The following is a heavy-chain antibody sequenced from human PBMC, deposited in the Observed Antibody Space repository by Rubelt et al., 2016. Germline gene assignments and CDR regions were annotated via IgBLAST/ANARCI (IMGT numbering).Heavy chain of an antibody. CDR1: GFTFSNYA. Sequence: VQLVESGGDLVQPGGSLKLSCAASGFTFSNYAMSWVRQAPEKGLEWISAISGGGGSTYYADSVKGRFTISRDNSKNTLYLHMSSLRAEDTAVYYCANVLQRSWYYDLWGRGTLVTVSS. CDR2: ISGGGGST. V-gene: IGHV3-23*04. CDR3: ANVLQRSWYYDL. J-gene: IGHJ2*01. D-gene: IGHD6-6*01.